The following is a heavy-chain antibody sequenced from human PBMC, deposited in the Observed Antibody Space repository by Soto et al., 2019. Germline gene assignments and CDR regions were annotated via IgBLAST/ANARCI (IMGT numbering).Heavy chain of an antibody. Sequence: QVQLVESGGGVVQPGRSLRLSCAASGFTFSSYAMHWVRQAPGKGLEWVAVISYDGSNKYYADSVKGRFTISRDNSKNTLYLQMNSLRAEDTAVYYCVLGGGNTEGFDYWGQGTLVTVSS. V-gene: IGHV3-30-3*01. CDR1: GFTFSSYA. CDR2: ISYDGSNK. CDR3: VLGGGNTEGFDY. D-gene: IGHD2-15*01. J-gene: IGHJ4*02.